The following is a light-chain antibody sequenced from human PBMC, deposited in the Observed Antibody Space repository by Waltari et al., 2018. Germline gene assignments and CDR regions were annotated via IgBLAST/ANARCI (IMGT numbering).Light chain of an antibody. Sequence: EIVMTQSPVTLSVSPGARATPPCRARQSISINLACYQQKPGQSPSLLIHGASTRATGIPARFSGSGSGTDFTLTISSLQSEDFAVYFCQQYNTWPTFGGGTKVEIK. CDR3: QQYNTWPT. V-gene: IGKV3-15*01. J-gene: IGKJ4*01. CDR1: QSISIN. CDR2: GAS.